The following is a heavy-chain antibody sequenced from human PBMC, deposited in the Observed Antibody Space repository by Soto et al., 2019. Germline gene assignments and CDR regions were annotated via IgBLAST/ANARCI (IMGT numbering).Heavy chain of an antibody. CDR2: INHSGST. CDR3: ARDKITGLFDF. J-gene: IGHJ4*02. CDR1: GGSFSGYY. Sequence: SETLSLTCAVYGGSFSGYYWTWIRQPPGTGLEWIGEINHSGSTNYNPSLKSRVTISVDTSKNQFSLKLTSVTAADTAVYYCARDKITGLFDFWGQGTLVTVSS. V-gene: IGHV4-34*01. D-gene: IGHD2-8*02.